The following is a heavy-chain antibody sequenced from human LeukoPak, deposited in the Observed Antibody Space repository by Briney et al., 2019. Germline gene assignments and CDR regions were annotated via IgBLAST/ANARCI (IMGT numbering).Heavy chain of an antibody. CDR2: IYYSGST. CDR3: ARHGIAAAGRKVPYYFDY. V-gene: IGHV4-39*01. J-gene: IGHJ4*02. CDR1: GGSISSSSYY. D-gene: IGHD6-13*01. Sequence: SETLSLTCTVSGGSISSSSYYWGWIREPPGKGLEWIGSIYYSGSTYYNPSLKSRVTISVDTSKNQFSLKLSSVTAADTAVYYCARHGIAAAGRKVPYYFDYWGQGTLVTVSS.